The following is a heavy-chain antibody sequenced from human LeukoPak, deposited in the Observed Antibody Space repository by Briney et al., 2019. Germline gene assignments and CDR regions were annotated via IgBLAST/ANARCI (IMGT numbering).Heavy chain of an antibody. CDR2: IKQDGSEK. CDR1: GFTFSNYW. J-gene: IGHJ4*02. V-gene: IGHV3-7*01. CDR3: AGDRQIAY. Sequence: GGSLRLSCAASGFTFSNYWLTWVRQAPGQGLEWVANIKQDGSEKHYVDSVKGRFTISRDNAKNSLYLQTNSLRAEDTAVYYCAGDRQIAYWGQGTLVTVSS.